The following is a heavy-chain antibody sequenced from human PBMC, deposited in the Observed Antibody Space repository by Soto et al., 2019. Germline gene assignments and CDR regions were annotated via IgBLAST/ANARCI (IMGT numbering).Heavy chain of an antibody. CDR1: GYTFTSYG. J-gene: IGHJ4*02. Sequence: ASVKVSCKASGYTFTSYGISWVRQAPGQGLEWMGWISAYNGNTNYAQKLQGRVTMTTDTSTSTAYMELRSLGSGDTAVYYCARDLDDSSGYYSPSFDYWGQGTLVTVSS. CDR3: ARDLDDSSGYYSPSFDY. V-gene: IGHV1-18*04. D-gene: IGHD3-22*01. CDR2: ISAYNGNT.